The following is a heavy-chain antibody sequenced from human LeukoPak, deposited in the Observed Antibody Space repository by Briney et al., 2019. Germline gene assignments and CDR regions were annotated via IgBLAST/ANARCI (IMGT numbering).Heavy chain of an antibody. V-gene: IGHV3-30*02. CDR1: GFTFSSYG. CDR3: AREAVTIFGLVRTQTPKGPHRFDP. D-gene: IGHD3-3*01. CDR2: IPYDGSNK. Sequence: GGSLRLSCAASGFTFSSYGMHWVRQAPGKGLEWVAFIPYDGSNKYYADSLKGRFTISRDNSNNTLYLQMSSLRSEDTAVYYCAREAVTIFGLVRTQTPKGPHRFDPWGQGTLVTVSS. J-gene: IGHJ5*02.